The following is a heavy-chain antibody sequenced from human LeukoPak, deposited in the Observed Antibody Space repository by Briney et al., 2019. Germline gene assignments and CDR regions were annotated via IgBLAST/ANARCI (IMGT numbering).Heavy chain of an antibody. D-gene: IGHD2-15*01. Sequence: SETLSLTCAVYGGSFSGYYWSWIRQPPGKGLEWIGEINHSGNTNYNPSLKIRVTISVDTSKNQFSLKLSSVTAADTAVYYCARRRVVPRFFDYWGQGSLVTVSS. J-gene: IGHJ4*02. CDR2: INHSGNT. CDR3: ARRRVVPRFFDY. CDR1: GGSFSGYY. V-gene: IGHV4-34*01.